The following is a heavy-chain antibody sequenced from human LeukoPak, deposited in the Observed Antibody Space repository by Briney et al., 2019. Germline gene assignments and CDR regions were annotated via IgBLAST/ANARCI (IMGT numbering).Heavy chain of an antibody. CDR2: INPSGGSI. J-gene: IGHJ6*03. V-gene: IGHV1-46*01. CDR3: AREVHYEKDIVVVPAATKYYYYMDV. Sequence: ASVKVSCKASGYTFTSYYMHWVRQAPGQGLEWMGIINPSGGSISYAQKFQGRVTMTRDTSTSTVYMELSSLRSEDTAVYYCAREVHYEKDIVVVPAATKYYYYMDVWGKGTTVTVSS. D-gene: IGHD2-2*01. CDR1: GYTFTSYY.